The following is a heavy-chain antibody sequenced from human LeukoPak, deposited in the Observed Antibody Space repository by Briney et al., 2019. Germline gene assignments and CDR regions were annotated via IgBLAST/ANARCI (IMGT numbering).Heavy chain of an antibody. CDR2: INHSGST. Sequence: PSETLSLTCAVCGGSFSGYYWSWIRQPPGKGLEWIGEINHSGSTNYNPSLKSRVTISVDTSKSQFSLKLSSVTAADTAVYYCAVNGYSSGWFTKNYFDYWGQGTLVTVSS. D-gene: IGHD6-19*01. CDR3: AVNGYSSGWFTKNYFDY. J-gene: IGHJ4*02. V-gene: IGHV4-34*01. CDR1: GGSFSGYY.